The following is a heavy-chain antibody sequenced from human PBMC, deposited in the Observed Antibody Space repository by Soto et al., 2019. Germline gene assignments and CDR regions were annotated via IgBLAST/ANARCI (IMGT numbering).Heavy chain of an antibody. Sequence: PGGSLRLSCVASGLTFGSRAMSWVRQAPGEGLQWVSTITDTGGDAKYADSMRGRFVISRDNAKKILYLQMTSLTAEDSAMYFCARGSTDSYPGSRIFDFWGRGTLVTVSS. CDR2: ITDTGGDA. J-gene: IGHJ4*02. CDR3: ARGSTDSYPGSRIFDF. V-gene: IGHV3-23*01. D-gene: IGHD3-10*01. CDR1: GLTFGSRA.